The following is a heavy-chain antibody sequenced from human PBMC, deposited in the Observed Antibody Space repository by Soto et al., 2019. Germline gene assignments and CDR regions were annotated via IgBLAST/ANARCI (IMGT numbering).Heavy chain of an antibody. CDR3: AGDDSSGYYMGGGDY. J-gene: IGHJ4*02. D-gene: IGHD3-22*01. Sequence: VSCKASRYTFTNFGISWVRQAPGQGLEWMGWISAYNGNTNYARKVQGRVTMTTDTSTSRGYMELRSLRSDDTAVYYCAGDDSSGYYMGGGDYWGQGTLVTVSS. CDR2: ISAYNGNT. V-gene: IGHV1-18*01. CDR1: RYTFTNFG.